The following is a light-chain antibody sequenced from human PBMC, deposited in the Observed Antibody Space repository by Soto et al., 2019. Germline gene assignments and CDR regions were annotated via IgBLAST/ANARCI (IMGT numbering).Light chain of an antibody. J-gene: IGKJ5*01. Sequence: EIILTPSPATLSLSPGERATLSCRASQSVSSSYLAWYQQKPGQAPRLLIYGASSRATGIPDRFSGSGSGTDFTLTISRLEPEDLAVYDCQQYGSSPVTVGQGTRREIK. CDR1: QSVSSSY. CDR2: GAS. CDR3: QQYGSSPVT. V-gene: IGKV3-20*01.